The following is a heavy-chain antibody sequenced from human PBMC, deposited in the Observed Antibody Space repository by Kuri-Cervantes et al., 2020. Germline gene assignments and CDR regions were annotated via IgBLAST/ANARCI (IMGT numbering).Heavy chain of an antibody. J-gene: IGHJ4*02. D-gene: IGHD3-22*01. CDR2: IYHSGST. CDR1: GGSISSSNW. V-gene: IGHV4-4*02. Sequence: GSLRLSCAVSGGSISSSNWWSWVRQPPGEGLEWIGEIYHSGSTNYSPSLKSRVTISVDKSKNQFSLKLSSVTAADTAVYYCARHPWLDSSGYYYVLFDYWGQGTLVTVSS. CDR3: ARHPWLDSSGYYYVLFDY.